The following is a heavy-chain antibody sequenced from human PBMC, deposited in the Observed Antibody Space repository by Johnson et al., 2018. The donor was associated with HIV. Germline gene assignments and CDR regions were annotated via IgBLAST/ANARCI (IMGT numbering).Heavy chain of an antibody. Sequence: VLLVESGGGVVQPGRSLRLSCAASGFTFSASAMHWVRQVPGKRPVWVARIYNDGSRTTYADSVRGRFTISRDNAKYTVDLQMNSLRVEDTAVYYCARRYCSGGRCLNPKDAFDIWGQGTMVTVSS. CDR1: GFTFSASA. V-gene: IGHV3-74*02. CDR3: ARRYCSGGRCLNPKDAFDI. CDR2: IYNDGSRT. J-gene: IGHJ3*02. D-gene: IGHD2-15*01.